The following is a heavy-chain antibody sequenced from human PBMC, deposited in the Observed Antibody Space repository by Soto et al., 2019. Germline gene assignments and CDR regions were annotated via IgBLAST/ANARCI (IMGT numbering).Heavy chain of an antibody. CDR2: IIPIFGTT. J-gene: IGHJ4*02. CDR1: ADSFSSYG. V-gene: IGHV1-69*01. D-gene: IGHD3-3*01. Sequence: QVQLVQSGAEVKEPGSAVKVSCKAPADSFSSYGISWVRQAPGQGLEWMGGIIPIFGTTNYAEKFQGRVTIIADESTNIAYMELSSRRSEDTALYYCARVFPDGWVEPGVVRGYLDTWGRGTLVTVSS. CDR3: ARVFPDGWVEPGVVRGYLDT.